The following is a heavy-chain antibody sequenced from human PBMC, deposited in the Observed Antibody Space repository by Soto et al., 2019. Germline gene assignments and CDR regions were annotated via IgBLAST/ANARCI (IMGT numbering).Heavy chain of an antibody. J-gene: IGHJ4*02. CDR2: IRSSGSNI. V-gene: IGHV3-48*03. D-gene: IGHD6-19*01. Sequence: EVQLVESGGGLVQPGGSLRLSCAVAGFTFSSYEMNWVRQAPGKGLEWVSFIRSSGSNIYYADSVKGRFTSSRDNAKHSLYLQMNSLRAEDTAVYYCARFSSGWYGGDYLEYWGQGTLVTVSS. CDR1: GFTFSSYE. CDR3: ARFSSGWYGGDYLEY.